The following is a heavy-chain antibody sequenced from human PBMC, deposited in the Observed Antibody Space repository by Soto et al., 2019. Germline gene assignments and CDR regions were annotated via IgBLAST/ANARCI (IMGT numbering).Heavy chain of an antibody. J-gene: IGHJ5*02. Sequence: QLQLQESGPGLVKPSETLSLTCTVSGGSISSRGYYWGWIRQPPGKGLEWIGTIYYSGSTYYNPSLKSRVTISVDTSKNQFSLKLSAVTAADTAVYYCATSNWFDPWGQGTLVTGSS. CDR3: ATSNWFDP. V-gene: IGHV4-39*01. CDR2: IYYSGST. CDR1: GGSISSRGYY.